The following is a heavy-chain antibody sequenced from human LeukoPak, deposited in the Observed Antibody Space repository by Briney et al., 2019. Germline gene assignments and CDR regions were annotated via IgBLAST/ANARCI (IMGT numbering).Heavy chain of an antibody. D-gene: IGHD5-18*01. J-gene: IGHJ4*02. CDR1: GYTFTTYA. CDR2: INAGNGNT. Sequence: ASVKVSCKASGYTFTTYAMHWVRQAPGQRLEWMGWINAGNGNTKYSQKFQGRVTITRDTSASTAYMELSSLRSEDTAVYYCARGGIQLWFDYWGQGTLVTVSS. V-gene: IGHV1-3*01. CDR3: ARGGIQLWFDY.